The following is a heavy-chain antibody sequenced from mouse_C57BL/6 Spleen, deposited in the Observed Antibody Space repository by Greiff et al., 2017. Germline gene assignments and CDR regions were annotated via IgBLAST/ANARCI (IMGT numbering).Heavy chain of an antibody. CDR1: GYAFSSSW. CDR2: IHPGDGDT. Sequence: QVQLKEPGPELVKPGASVKISCKASGYAFSSSWMNWVKQRPGQGLEWIGRIHPGDGDTNYNRKFKGKATLTADKSSSTAYMQLSSLTSEDSAVYFCARQTAQAFDWFAYWGQGTLVTVSA. J-gene: IGHJ3*01. D-gene: IGHD3-2*02. V-gene: IGHV1-82*01. CDR3: ARQTAQAFDWFAY.